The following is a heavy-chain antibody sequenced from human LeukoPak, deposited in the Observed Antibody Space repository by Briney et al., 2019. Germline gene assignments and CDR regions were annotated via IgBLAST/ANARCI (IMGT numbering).Heavy chain of an antibody. CDR1: GFTFSSYS. D-gene: IGHD2-21*01. J-gene: IGHJ6*03. Sequence: GGSLRLSCAASGFTFSSYSMNWVRQAPGKGLEWVSSISSSSSYIYYADSVKGRFTISRDNAKNSLYLQMNSLRAEDTAVYYCARDRPQALAYYYYYYYYMDVWGKGTTVTVSS. V-gene: IGHV3-21*01. CDR3: ARDRPQALAYYYYYYYYMDV. CDR2: ISSSSSYI.